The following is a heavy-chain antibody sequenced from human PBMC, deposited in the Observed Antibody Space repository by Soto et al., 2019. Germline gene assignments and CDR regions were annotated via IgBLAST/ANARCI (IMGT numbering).Heavy chain of an antibody. CDR2: IYTSGST. CDR1: GGSISSYY. D-gene: IGHD3-10*01. V-gene: IGHV4-4*07. J-gene: IGHJ6*02. CDR3: ARDGYYGSGNPKYYYYYGMDV. Sequence: SETLSLTCTVSGGSISSYYWSWIRQPAGKGLEWIGRIYTSGSTNYNPSLKSRVTMSVDTSKNQFSLKLSSVTAADTAVYYCARDGYYGSGNPKYYYYYGMDVWGQGTTVT.